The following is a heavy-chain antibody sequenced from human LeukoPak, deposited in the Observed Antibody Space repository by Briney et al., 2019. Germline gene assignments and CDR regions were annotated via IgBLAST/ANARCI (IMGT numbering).Heavy chain of an antibody. V-gene: IGHV3-21*01. CDR2: ISSSSSYI. Sequence: GGSLRLSCAASRFTFSSYSMNWVRQAPGKGLEWVSSISSSSSYIYYADSVKGRFTISRDNAKNSLYLQMNSLRAEDTAVYYCARDTYDSSGRSDYWGQGTLVTVSS. J-gene: IGHJ4*02. D-gene: IGHD3-22*01. CDR3: ARDTYDSSGRSDY. CDR1: RFTFSSYS.